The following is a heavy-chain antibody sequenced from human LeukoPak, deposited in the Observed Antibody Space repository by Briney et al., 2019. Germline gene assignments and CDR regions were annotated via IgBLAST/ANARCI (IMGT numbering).Heavy chain of an antibody. V-gene: IGHV3-15*01. CDR1: GFTLNNAW. CDR3: TTDRYYDNSELQFQH. Sequence: GGSLRLSCAASGFTLNNAWMSWVRQAPGKGLEWLGRIKRETDGGTIDYATPVKGRFTISRDDSRNTLYLQMDSLKIEDTAVYYCTTDRYYDNSELQFQHWGQGTLVTVSS. D-gene: IGHD3-22*01. CDR2: IKRETDGGTI. J-gene: IGHJ1*01.